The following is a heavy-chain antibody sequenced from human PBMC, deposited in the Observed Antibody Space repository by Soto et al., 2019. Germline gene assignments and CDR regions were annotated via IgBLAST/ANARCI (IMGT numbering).Heavy chain of an antibody. Sequence: GESLKISCKGSGYSFTSYWIGWVRQMPGKGLEWMGIIYPGDSDTRYSPAFQGQVTISADKSISTAYLQWSSLKASDTAMYYCARPRSSSRNYYGMDVWGQGTTVTVSS. J-gene: IGHJ6*02. CDR1: GYSFTSYW. V-gene: IGHV5-51*01. CDR2: IYPGDSDT. CDR3: ARPRSSSRNYYGMDV. D-gene: IGHD6-13*01.